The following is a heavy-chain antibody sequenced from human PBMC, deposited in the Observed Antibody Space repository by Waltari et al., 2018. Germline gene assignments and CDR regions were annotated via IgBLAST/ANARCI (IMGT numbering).Heavy chain of an antibody. Sequence: QVQLVQSGAEVKKPGSSVKVSCKASGGTFSSYAISWVRQAPGQGLEWMGRIISIFGTANYAQKFQGRVTITADKSTSTAYMELSSLRSEDTAVYYCARGNGYCSSTSCHYGMDVWGQGTTVTVSS. V-gene: IGHV1-69*08. D-gene: IGHD2-2*03. CDR2: IISIFGTA. CDR3: ARGNGYCSSTSCHYGMDV. J-gene: IGHJ6*02. CDR1: GGTFSSYA.